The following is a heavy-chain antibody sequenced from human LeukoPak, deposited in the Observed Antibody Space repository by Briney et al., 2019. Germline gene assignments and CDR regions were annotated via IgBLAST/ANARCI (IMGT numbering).Heavy chain of an antibody. CDR2: IKQDGSDK. Sequence: GGSLRLSCAASGFTFSSYAMSWVRQAPGKGLEWMANIKQDGSDKYYVDSVKGRFTISRDNAKNSLYLQMNSLRVEDTAVYYCARGKYSSGWYPDYFDYWGQGTLVTVSS. D-gene: IGHD6-19*01. V-gene: IGHV3-7*01. J-gene: IGHJ4*02. CDR3: ARGKYSSGWYPDYFDY. CDR1: GFTFSSYA.